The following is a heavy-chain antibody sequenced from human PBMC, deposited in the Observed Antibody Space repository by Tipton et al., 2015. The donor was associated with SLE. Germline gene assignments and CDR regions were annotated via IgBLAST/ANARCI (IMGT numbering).Heavy chain of an antibody. V-gene: IGHV1-18*01. CDR2: ISGNNGNT. Sequence: QVQLVQSGAEVKKPGASVKVSCKASGYSFTSYGISWVRQAPGQGLEWMGWISGNNGNTNYAQKLQGRVTMTTDTSTSTAYMELRSLRSDDTAVYYCARDEYRLLSYWYFDLWGRGTLVTVSS. D-gene: IGHD2-2*01. J-gene: IGHJ2*01. CDR1: GYSFTSYG. CDR3: ARDEYRLLSYWYFDL.